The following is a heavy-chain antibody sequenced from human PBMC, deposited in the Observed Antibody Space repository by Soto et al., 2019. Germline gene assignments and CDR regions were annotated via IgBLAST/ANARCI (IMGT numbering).Heavy chain of an antibody. CDR3: ARARVSTPRLEDPFDI. CDR2: IFPGDSDT. D-gene: IGHD3-3*01. J-gene: IGHJ3*02. V-gene: IGHV5-51*01. Sequence: PGASLKISCEGSGYSFTTYWLAWVRQMPGKGLEYMGIIFPGDSDTRYSPSFQGQVPISADKSISTAYLQWTSLKSSDTAIYYCARARVSTPRLEDPFDIWGQGTMVTVSS. CDR1: GYSFTTYW.